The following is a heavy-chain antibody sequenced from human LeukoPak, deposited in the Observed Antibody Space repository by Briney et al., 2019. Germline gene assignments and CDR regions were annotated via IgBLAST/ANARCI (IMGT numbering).Heavy chain of an antibody. CDR2: IYYSRST. CDR1: GGSISSYY. D-gene: IGHD6-19*01. V-gene: IGHV4-59*01. J-gene: IGHJ4*02. CDR3: ARESVSSGWFDY. Sequence: SETPSLTCTVSGGSISSYYWSWIRQPPGKGLEWIGHIYYSRSTNYNPSLKSRVTISVDTSKNQFSLKLTSATAADTAVYYCARESVSSGWFDYWGQGTLVTVSS.